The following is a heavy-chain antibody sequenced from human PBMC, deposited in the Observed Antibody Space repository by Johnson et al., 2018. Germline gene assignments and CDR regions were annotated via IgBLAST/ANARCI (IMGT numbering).Heavy chain of an antibody. CDR1: GFTFSSYG. V-gene: IGHV3-30*18. CDR2: ISYDGSNK. CDR3: AKEGWFRGNYYYYYMDV. Sequence: VQLVETGGGVVQPGRSLRLSCAASGFTFSSYGTHWVRQAPGKGLEWVAVISYDGSNKYYADSVKGRFTISRDNSKNTLYLQMNSLRAEDTALYYWAKEGWFRGNYYYYYMDVWGKGTTVTVSS. J-gene: IGHJ6*03. D-gene: IGHD3-10*01.